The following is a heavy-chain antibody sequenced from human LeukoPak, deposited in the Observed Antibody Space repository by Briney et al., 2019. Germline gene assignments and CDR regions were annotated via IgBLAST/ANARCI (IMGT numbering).Heavy chain of an antibody. J-gene: IGHJ4*02. D-gene: IGHD4-17*01. CDR2: IYYSGST. CDR1: GGSISSYY. Sequence: SETLSLTCTVSGGSISSYYWSWIRQPPGKGLEWIGYIYYSGSTNYNPSLKSRVTISVDTSKNQFSLKLSSVTAADTAVYYCARQIGGGDYGDYIDYWGQGTLVTVSS. V-gene: IGHV4-59*08. CDR3: ARQIGGGDYGDYIDY.